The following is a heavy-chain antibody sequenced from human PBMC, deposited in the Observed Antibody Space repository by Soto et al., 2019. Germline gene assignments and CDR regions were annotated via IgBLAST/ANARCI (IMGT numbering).Heavy chain of an antibody. Sequence: QLQLQESGPGLVKPSETLSLTCTVSGGSISSSSYYWGWIRQPPGKGLEWIGSIYYSGSTYYNPSLKSRVTISVDTSKNQFSLKLSSVTAADTAVYYCARHVGYSYGKGYFDYWGQGTLVTVSS. V-gene: IGHV4-39*01. J-gene: IGHJ4*02. CDR1: GGSISSSSYY. CDR3: ARHVGYSYGKGYFDY. CDR2: IYYSGST. D-gene: IGHD5-18*01.